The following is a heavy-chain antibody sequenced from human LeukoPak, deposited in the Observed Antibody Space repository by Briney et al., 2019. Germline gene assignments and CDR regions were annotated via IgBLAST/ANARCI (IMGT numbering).Heavy chain of an antibody. CDR3: ARIHSSSWYMNWYFDL. J-gene: IGHJ2*01. D-gene: IGHD6-13*01. Sequence: PSETLSLTXTVSGGSISSYYWSWIRQPPGKGLEWIGYIYYSGSTNYNPSLKSRVTISVDTSKNQFSLKLSSVTAADTAVYYCARIHSSSWYMNWYFDLWGRGTLVTVSS. CDR1: GGSISSYY. CDR2: IYYSGST. V-gene: IGHV4-59*01.